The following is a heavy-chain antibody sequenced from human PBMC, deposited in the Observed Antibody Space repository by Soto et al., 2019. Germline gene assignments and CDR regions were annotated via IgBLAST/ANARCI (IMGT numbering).Heavy chain of an antibody. D-gene: IGHD4-4*01. CDR3: ARDGLTTARYGYYGMDV. J-gene: IGHJ6*02. V-gene: IGHV1-18*01. CDR2: ISAYNGNT. Sequence: QVQLVQSGAEVKKPGASVKVSCKASGYTFTSYGISWVRQAPGLGLEWMGWISAYNGNTNYAQKLQGRVTMTTDTSTSTADMELRSLRSDDTAVYYCARDGLTTARYGYYGMDVWGQGTTVTVSS. CDR1: GYTFTSYG.